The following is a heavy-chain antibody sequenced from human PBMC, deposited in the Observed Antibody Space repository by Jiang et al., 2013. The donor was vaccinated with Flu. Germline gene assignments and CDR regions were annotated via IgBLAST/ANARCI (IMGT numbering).Heavy chain of an antibody. CDR1: GFTFNSYG. CDR2: ISYDGSNK. CDR3: AKDRAPNTGFLEWLLLDY. D-gene: IGHD3-3*01. Sequence: VQLVESGGGVVQPGRSLRLSCAASGFTFNSYGMHWVRQAPGKGLEWVAVISYDGSNKYYADSVKGRFTISRDNSKNTLYLQMNSLRAEDTAVYYCAKDRAPNTGFLEWLLLDYWGQGTLVTVSS. J-gene: IGHJ4*02. V-gene: IGHV3-30*18.